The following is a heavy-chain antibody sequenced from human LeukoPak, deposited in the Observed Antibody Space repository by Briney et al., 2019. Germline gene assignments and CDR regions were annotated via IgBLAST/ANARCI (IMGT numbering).Heavy chain of an antibody. CDR3: AKLPMEPGYCSGGSCSDI. CDR1: GFTLSSYG. Sequence: GRSLRLSCAPSGFTLSSYGMHRVRQAAGKGLTWVAGISYDGSNKYYADSVKGRFTISRDNSKNTLYLQMNSLRAEYTAVYYCAKLPMEPGYCSGGSCSDIWGQGTMVTVSS. J-gene: IGHJ3*02. V-gene: IGHV3-30*18. D-gene: IGHD2-15*01. CDR2: ISYDGSNK.